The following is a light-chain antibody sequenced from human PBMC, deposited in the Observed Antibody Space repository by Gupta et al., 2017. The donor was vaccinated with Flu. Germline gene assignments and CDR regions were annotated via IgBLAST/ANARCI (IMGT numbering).Light chain of an antibody. CDR2: GAS. Sequence: GERATLTCRASHSISRNLARYQQKPGQAPRLRIYGASTRATGIPARFSVSGSGTEFTLTISSLQSEDFARDYCHQYHNLPRTFGQGTKVEIK. V-gene: IGKV3-15*01. CDR1: HSISRN. CDR3: HQYHNLPRT. J-gene: IGKJ1*01.